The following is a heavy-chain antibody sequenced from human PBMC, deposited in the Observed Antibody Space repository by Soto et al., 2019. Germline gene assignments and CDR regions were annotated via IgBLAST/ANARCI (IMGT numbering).Heavy chain of an antibody. CDR1: GYTFTGYF. D-gene: IGHD1-26*01. V-gene: IGHV1-2*02. CDR2: INPGNGAT. Sequence: VHLVQSGAEVKKPGASVKVSCKASGYTFTGYFIHWVRQAPGQGLELMGWINPGNGATNYAQKFQGRVTLTRDTAINTAYMELNTVRSDDTAVYYCARGGDTGSSDSWGQGTLVTVSS. CDR3: ARGGDTGSSDS. J-gene: IGHJ5*01.